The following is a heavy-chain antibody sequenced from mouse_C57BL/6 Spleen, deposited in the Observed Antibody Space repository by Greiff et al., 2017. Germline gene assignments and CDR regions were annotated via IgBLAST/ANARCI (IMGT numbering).Heavy chain of an antibody. CDR3: ARNYGFDY. V-gene: IGHV14-2*01. J-gene: IGHJ2*01. D-gene: IGHD1-1*01. CDR2: IDPEDGET. Sequence: VQLQQSGAELVKPGASVKLSCTASGFNIKDYYMHWVKQRTEQGMEWIGRIDPEDGETKYAPKFQDKATITADTSSNTAYLQLSSLTSEDTAVYYCARNYGFDYWGQGTTLTVSS. CDR1: GFNIKDYY.